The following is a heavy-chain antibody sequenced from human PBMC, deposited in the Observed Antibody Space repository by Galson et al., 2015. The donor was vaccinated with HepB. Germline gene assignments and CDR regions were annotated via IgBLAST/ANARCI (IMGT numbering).Heavy chain of an antibody. V-gene: IGHV4-59*08. Sequence: LSLTCTVSGGSISSYYWSWIRQPPGKGLEWIGYIYYSGSTNYNPSLKSRVTISVDTSKNQFSLKLSSVTAADAAVYYCARHVGHGVGAQPEYFQHWGQGTLVTVSS. D-gene: IGHD1-26*01. CDR3: ARHVGHGVGAQPEYFQH. CDR1: GGSISSYY. J-gene: IGHJ1*01. CDR2: IYYSGST.